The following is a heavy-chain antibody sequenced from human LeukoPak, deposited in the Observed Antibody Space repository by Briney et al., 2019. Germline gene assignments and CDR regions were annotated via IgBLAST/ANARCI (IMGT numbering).Heavy chain of an antibody. D-gene: IGHD6-13*01. CDR2: MYHSGST. Sequence: SETLSLTCSVSGYSISSGYYWGWIRQPPGKGLEWIGSMYHSGSTYYNPSLKSRVTISVDTSKNQFSLKLSSVTAADTAVYYCAGDLGAAADSEGAFDIWGQGTMVTVSS. V-gene: IGHV4-38-2*02. J-gene: IGHJ3*02. CDR3: AGDLGAAADSEGAFDI. CDR1: GYSISSGYY.